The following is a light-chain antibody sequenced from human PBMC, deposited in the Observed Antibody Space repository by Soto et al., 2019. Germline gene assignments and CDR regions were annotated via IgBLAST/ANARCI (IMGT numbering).Light chain of an antibody. Sequence: DKQMTKSPSTLSASVGDRVTITCRASQSVSSWLAWYQQKPGKAPKLLIYKASSLESGVPSRFSGSGSGTEFTLTISSLQPDDFATYYCQQYDSYSPWTFGQGTKVDIK. CDR3: QQYDSYSPWT. CDR2: KAS. V-gene: IGKV1-5*03. CDR1: QSVSSW. J-gene: IGKJ1*01.